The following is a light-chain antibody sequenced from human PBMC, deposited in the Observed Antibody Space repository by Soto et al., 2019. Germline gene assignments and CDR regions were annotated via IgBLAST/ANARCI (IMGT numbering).Light chain of an antibody. J-gene: IGLJ3*02. V-gene: IGLV2-23*02. CDR1: SSDVGSYNL. CDR2: EVS. CDR3: CSYAGSNTFWV. Sequence: QSALTQPASVSGSPGQSITISCTGTSSDVGSYNLVSWYQQHPGKAPKLMIYEVSKRPSGVSNRFSGSKSGNTASLTISGRQAEDEADYYCCSYAGSNTFWVFGGGTKLTVL.